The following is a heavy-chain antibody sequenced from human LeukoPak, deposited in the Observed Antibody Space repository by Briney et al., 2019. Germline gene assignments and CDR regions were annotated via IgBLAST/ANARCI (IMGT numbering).Heavy chain of an antibody. CDR1: GGSISSYY. J-gene: IGHJ3*02. V-gene: IGHV4-59*08. D-gene: IGHD1-1*01. CDR2: IYYSGTT. Sequence: PSETLSLTCTVSGGSISSYYWSWIRQPPGKGLEWIGYIYYSGTTNYNPSLKSRLTISVDTSKNQFSLKLSSVTAADTAVYYCARQYNWKFGAFDIWGQGTMVTVSS. CDR3: ARQYNWKFGAFDI.